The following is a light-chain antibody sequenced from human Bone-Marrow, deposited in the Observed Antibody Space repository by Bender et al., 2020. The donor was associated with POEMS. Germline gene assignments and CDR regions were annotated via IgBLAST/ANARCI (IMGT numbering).Light chain of an antibody. Sequence: QSALTQAASVSGSPGQSITISCNGASSDFGPYNLVSWYQHHPGKAPKLLIYSSHRRPSEVPDRFSGSRSGTSASLAISGLQSEDEADYYCAVWDDSLNGWVFGGGTKLTVL. CDR2: SSH. CDR1: SSDFGPYNL. V-gene: IGLV2-14*02. CDR3: AVWDDSLNGWV. J-gene: IGLJ3*02.